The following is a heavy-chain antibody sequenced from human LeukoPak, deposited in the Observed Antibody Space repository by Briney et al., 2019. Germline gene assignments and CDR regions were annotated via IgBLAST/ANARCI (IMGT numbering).Heavy chain of an antibody. CDR2: IYYSGST. Sequence: SETLSLTCTVSGGSISSYYWSWIRQPPGKGLEWIGYIYYSGSTNYNPSLKSRVTISVDTSKNQFSLKLSSVTAADTAVYYCARNLYGSGTWDNWFDPWGQGTLVTVSS. CDR3: ARNLYGSGTWDNWFDP. V-gene: IGHV4-59*01. D-gene: IGHD3-10*01. CDR1: GGSISSYY. J-gene: IGHJ5*02.